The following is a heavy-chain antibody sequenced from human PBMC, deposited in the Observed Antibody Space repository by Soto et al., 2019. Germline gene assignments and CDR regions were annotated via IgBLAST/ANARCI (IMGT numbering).Heavy chain of an antibody. D-gene: IGHD6-19*01. CDR3: ARDVRHSSGWSEDY. Sequence: ASVKVSCKASGYTFTGYYMNWVRQAPGQGLEWMGWINPNSGGTNYAQKFQGWVTMTRDTSTSTAYMELRSLRSDDTAVYYCARDVRHSSGWSEDYWGQGTLVTVSS. J-gene: IGHJ4*02. V-gene: IGHV1-2*04. CDR1: GYTFTGYY. CDR2: INPNSGGT.